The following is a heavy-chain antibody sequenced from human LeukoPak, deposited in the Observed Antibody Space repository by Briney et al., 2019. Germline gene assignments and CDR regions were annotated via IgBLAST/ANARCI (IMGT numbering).Heavy chain of an antibody. CDR1: GYTLTELS. V-gene: IGHV1-24*01. D-gene: IGHD3-10*01. Sequence: ASVKVSCKVSGYTLTELSMHWVRQAPGKGLEWMGGFDPEDGEAIYAQKFQGRVTMTEDTSTDTAYMELSSLRSEDTAVYYCATGSGYYGSGSYFWFDPWGQGTLVTVSS. CDR3: ATGSGYYGSGSYFWFDP. J-gene: IGHJ5*02. CDR2: FDPEDGEA.